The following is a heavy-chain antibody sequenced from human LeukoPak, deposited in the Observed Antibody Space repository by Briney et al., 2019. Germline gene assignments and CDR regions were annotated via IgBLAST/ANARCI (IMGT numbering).Heavy chain of an antibody. CDR3: ARVLRYFDWLLGDFDY. Sequence: PSETLSLTCAVYGGSFSGYYWSWIRQPPGKGLEWIGEINHSGSTNYNPSLKSRVTISVDTSKNQFSLKLSSVTAADTAVYYCARVLRYFDWLLGDFDYWGQGTLVTVSS. D-gene: IGHD3-9*01. CDR1: GGSFSGYY. V-gene: IGHV4-34*01. CDR2: INHSGST. J-gene: IGHJ4*02.